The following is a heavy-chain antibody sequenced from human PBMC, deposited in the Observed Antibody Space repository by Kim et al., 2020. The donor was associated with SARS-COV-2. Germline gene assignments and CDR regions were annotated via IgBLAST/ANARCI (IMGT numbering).Heavy chain of an antibody. CDR2: MNPKSGNT. CDR1: GYRFNSFD. J-gene: IGHJ6*03. Sequence: ASVKVSCKASGYRFNSFDINWVRQATGQGLEWMGWMNPKSGNTGYEQRFKGRVTLTKSTSESTAYMELSSLTFEDTAVYYCARGYSSSSQLYFFYMDVWGKGTTLTVS. CDR3: ARGYSSSSQLYFFYMDV. V-gene: IGHV1-8*01. D-gene: IGHD6-6*01.